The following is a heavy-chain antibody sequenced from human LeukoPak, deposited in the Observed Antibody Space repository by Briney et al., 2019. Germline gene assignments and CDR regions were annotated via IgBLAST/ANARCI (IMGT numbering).Heavy chain of an antibody. CDR2: ISGGGGNT. CDR3: AKVLGDYGDYAGNY. Sequence: GGSLRLSCATSGFTFSNYAMLWVRQAPGKELEWVSAISGGGGNTYYADSVKGRFTISRDNSKNTLYLQMNSLRAEDTAVYYCAKVLGDYGDYAGNYWGQGTLVTVSS. D-gene: IGHD4-17*01. V-gene: IGHV3-23*01. J-gene: IGHJ4*02. CDR1: GFTFSNYA.